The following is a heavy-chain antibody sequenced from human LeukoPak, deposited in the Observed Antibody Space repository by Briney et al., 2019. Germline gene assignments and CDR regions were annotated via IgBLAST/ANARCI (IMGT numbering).Heavy chain of an antibody. J-gene: IGHJ4*02. CDR3: ARDADPYCSGGSCYYRY. V-gene: IGHV1-69*06. CDR2: IIPIFGTA. D-gene: IGHD2-15*01. CDR1: GGTFSSYA. Sequence: SVKVSCKASGGTFSSYAISWVRQAPGQGLEWMGGIIPIFGTANYAQKFQGRVTITADKSTSTAYMELSSLRSEDAAVYYCARDADPYCSGGSCYYRYWGQGTLVTVSS.